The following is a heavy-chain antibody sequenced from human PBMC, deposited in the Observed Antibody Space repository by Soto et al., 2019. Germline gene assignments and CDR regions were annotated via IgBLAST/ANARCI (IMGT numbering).Heavy chain of an antibody. CDR2: IVVGSGNT. Sequence: GASVKGACKASGFSFTIAAGRWGRQANRQRLEWIGWIVVGSGNTNYAQKFQERVTITRDMSTSTAYMELSSLRSEDTAVYYCAAGIRNCSSTSCYLTGTNWFDPWGQGTLVTVSS. J-gene: IGHJ5*02. CDR3: AAGIRNCSSTSCYLTGTNWFDP. V-gene: IGHV1-58*01. CDR1: GFSFTIAA. D-gene: IGHD2-2*01.